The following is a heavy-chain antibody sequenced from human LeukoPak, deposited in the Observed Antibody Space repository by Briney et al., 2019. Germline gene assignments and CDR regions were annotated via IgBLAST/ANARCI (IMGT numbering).Heavy chain of an antibody. J-gene: IGHJ4*02. D-gene: IGHD2-15*01. Sequence: GGSLRLSCAASGFTFCTYSMSWVRQTPGKGVGWVAAISGDNPGTYHANSVKGRFTISRDNSKNTLHLQMSGLRAEDTARYYCAKAPVGHCSGAFCYHFDSWGQGTLVTVSS. CDR1: GFTFCTYS. CDR2: ISGDNPGT. V-gene: IGHV3-23*01. CDR3: AKAPVGHCSGAFCYHFDS.